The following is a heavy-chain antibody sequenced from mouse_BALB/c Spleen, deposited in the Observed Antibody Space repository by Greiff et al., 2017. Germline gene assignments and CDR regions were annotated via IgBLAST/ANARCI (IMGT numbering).Heavy chain of an antibody. J-gene: IGHJ4*01. V-gene: IGHV5-12-1*01. Sequence: EVQLQESGGGLVKPGGSLKLSCAASGFAFSSYDMSWVRQTPEKRLEWVAYISSGGGSTYYPDTVKGRFTISRDNAKNTLYLQMSSLKSEDTAMYYCARRGDYHAMDYWGQGTSVTVSS. CDR1: GFAFSSYD. CDR2: ISSGGGST. CDR3: ARRGDYHAMDY.